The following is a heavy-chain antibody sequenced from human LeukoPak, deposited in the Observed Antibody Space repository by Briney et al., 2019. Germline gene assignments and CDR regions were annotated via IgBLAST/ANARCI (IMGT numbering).Heavy chain of an antibody. V-gene: IGHV3-48*02. CDR2: ITGSGGII. D-gene: IGHD3-22*01. CDR3: ARDEYYDSSGYGRRAFDY. J-gene: IGHJ4*02. Sequence: PGGSLRLSCAASGFTFNTYGMNGVRQAPGKGLEWVSHITGSGGIIYYVDSVKGRFTVSRDNAKNSLYLQMNSLRDEDTAVYYCARDEYYDSSGYGRRAFDYWGQGTLVTVSS. CDR1: GFTFNTYG.